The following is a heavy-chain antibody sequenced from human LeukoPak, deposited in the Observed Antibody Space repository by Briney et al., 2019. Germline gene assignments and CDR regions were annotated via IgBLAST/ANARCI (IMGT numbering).Heavy chain of an antibody. CDR1: GFTFSSYS. J-gene: IGHJ4*02. V-gene: IGHV3-48*02. CDR2: ISSSSSTI. CDR3: ARGSGGYARARIFDY. Sequence: PGGSLRLSCAASGFTFSSYSMNWVRQAPGKGLEWVSYISSSSSTIYYADSVKGRFTISRDNAKNSLYLQMNSLRDEDTAVYYCARGSGGYARARIFDYWGQGTLVTVSS. D-gene: IGHD5-12*01.